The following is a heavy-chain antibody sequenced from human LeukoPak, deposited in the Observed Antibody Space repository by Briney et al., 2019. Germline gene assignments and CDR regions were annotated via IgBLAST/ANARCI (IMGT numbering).Heavy chain of an antibody. CDR2: ISYDGSNK. J-gene: IGHJ6*02. CDR1: GFTFSSYG. CDR3: AKGLLIGLLWFGDV. Sequence: GGSLRLSCAASGFTFSSYGMHWVRQAPGKGLEWVAVISYDGSNKYYADSVKGRFTISRDNSKNTLYLQMNSLRAEDTAVYYCAKGLLIGLLWFGDVWGQGTTVTVSS. D-gene: IGHD3-10*01. V-gene: IGHV3-30*18.